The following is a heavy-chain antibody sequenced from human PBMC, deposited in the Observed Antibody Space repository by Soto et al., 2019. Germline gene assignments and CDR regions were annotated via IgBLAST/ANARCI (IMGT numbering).Heavy chain of an antibody. CDR1: DGSISSSNW. V-gene: IGHV4-4*02. D-gene: IGHD6-19*01. CDR2: THHSGST. CDR3: ASRAVAGHAPFDF. Sequence: QVQLQESGPGLVKPSGTLSLTCAVSDGSISSSNWWSWVRLPPGKGLEWIGETHHSGSTNYNPSLKTRVTISVDKSTHQFSLKLTSVTAAATAVYYCASRAVAGHAPFDFWGQGILVTVAS. J-gene: IGHJ4*02.